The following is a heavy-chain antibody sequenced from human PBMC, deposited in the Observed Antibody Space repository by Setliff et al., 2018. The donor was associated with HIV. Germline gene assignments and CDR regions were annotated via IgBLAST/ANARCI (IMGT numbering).Heavy chain of an antibody. V-gene: IGHV7-4-1*02. CDR1: GGTFSSYA. CDR3: ASVSSATYYYFQQ. Sequence: ASVKVSCKASGGTFSSYAISWVRQAPGQGLGWMGCINTNTGSPTYAQAFTGRFVFSLDTSLSTAYLQISSLKAEDTAVYYCASVSSATYYYFQQWGQGTLVTVSS. D-gene: IGHD1-26*01. CDR2: INTNTGSP. J-gene: IGHJ1*01.